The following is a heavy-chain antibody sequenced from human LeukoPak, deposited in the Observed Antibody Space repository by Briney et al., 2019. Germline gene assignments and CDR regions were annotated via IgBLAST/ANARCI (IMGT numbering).Heavy chain of an antibody. J-gene: IGHJ6*03. CDR2: IIPIFGTA. Sequence: ASVKVSCKASGYTFTGYHIHWVRQAPGQGLEWMGGIIPIFGTANYAQKFQGRVTITTDESTSTAYMELSSLRSEDTAVYYCARDRRPCDFWSGYQNSGVLYYYYYMDVWGKGTTVTVSS. D-gene: IGHD3-3*01. CDR1: GYTFTGYH. V-gene: IGHV1-69*05. CDR3: ARDRRPCDFWSGYQNSGVLYYYYYMDV.